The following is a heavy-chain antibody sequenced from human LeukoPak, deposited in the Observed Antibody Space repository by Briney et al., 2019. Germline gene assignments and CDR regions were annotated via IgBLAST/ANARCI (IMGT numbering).Heavy chain of an antibody. V-gene: IGHV1-2*04. Sequence: ASVKVSCKASGYTFTGYYMHWVRQAPGQGLEWMGWINPNSGGTNYAQKFQGWVTMTRDTSISTAYMELSSLRSEDTAVYYCATWNSGRNLLFDYWGQGTLVTVSS. D-gene: IGHD1-26*01. CDR2: INPNSGGT. CDR3: ATWNSGRNLLFDY. J-gene: IGHJ4*02. CDR1: GYTFTGYY.